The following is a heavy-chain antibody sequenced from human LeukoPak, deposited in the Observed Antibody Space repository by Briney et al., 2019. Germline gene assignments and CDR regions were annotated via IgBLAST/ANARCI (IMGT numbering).Heavy chain of an antibody. Sequence: ASVKVSCKASGYTFTGYYMHWVRQAPGQGLEWMGWINPNSGGTNYAQKFQGRVTMTRDTSISTAYMELSRLRSDDTAVYYCARGEYNKAAIWFDLWGQGTLVTVSS. V-gene: IGHV1-2*02. CDR1: GYTFTGYY. J-gene: IGHJ5*02. CDR3: ARGEYNKAAIWFDL. CDR2: INPNSGGT. D-gene: IGHD2-2*01.